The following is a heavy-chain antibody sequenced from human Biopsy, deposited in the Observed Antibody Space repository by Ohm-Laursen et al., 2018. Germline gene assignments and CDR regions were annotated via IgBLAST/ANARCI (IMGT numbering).Heavy chain of an antibody. J-gene: IGHJ6*02. CDR3: TKVLIPAGTDV. CDR1: GFTVNDHA. D-gene: IGHD3-9*01. CDR2: ISWDSGRI. V-gene: IGHV3-9*01. Sequence: SLRLSCTASGFTVNDHAMHWVRQPPGKGLEWVSGISWDSGRIGYADSVKGRFTVSRDKAKKSLYLEMNSLNPGDTALYYCTKVLIPAGTDVWGQGTTVTVSS.